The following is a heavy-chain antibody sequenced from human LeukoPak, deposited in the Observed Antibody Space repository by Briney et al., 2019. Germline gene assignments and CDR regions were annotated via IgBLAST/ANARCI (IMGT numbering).Heavy chain of an antibody. Sequence: PSETLSVTCAVSGGSISSGGYSWSWIRQPPGKGLEWIGYISHSGSTYYNPSLKSRVTISVDRSKNQFSLKLTSVTAADTAVYYCARYSSAWPYWYFDLWGRGTLVTVSS. V-gene: IGHV4-30-2*01. D-gene: IGHD6-25*01. CDR1: GGSISSGGYS. CDR2: ISHSGST. J-gene: IGHJ2*01. CDR3: ARYSSAWPYWYFDL.